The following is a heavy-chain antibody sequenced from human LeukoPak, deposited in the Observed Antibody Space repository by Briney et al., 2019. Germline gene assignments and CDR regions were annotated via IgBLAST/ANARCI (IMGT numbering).Heavy chain of an antibody. J-gene: IGHJ4*02. D-gene: IGHD1-26*01. Sequence: GSLRLSCAASGFTFSSYSMNWVRQAPGKGLEWVSSISSISSYIYYAVSVKGRFTISRDNAKNSLYLQMNSLRAEDTAVYYCARESNSGSHRRYFDYWGQGTLVTVSS. CDR1: GFTFSSYS. CDR3: ARESNSGSHRRYFDY. V-gene: IGHV3-21*01. CDR2: ISSISSYI.